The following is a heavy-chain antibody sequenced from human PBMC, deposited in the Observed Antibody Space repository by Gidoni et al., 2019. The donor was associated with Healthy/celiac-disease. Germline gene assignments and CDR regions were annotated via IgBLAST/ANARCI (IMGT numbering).Heavy chain of an antibody. Sequence: QVQLVESGGGVVQPGRSLRLSCAASGFTFSSYGMHWVRQAPGKGLEWVAVISYDGSNKYYADSVKGRFTISRDNSKNTLYLQMNSLRAEDTAVYYCAKDLTAARPLSPSYYYYGMDVWGQGTTVTVSS. J-gene: IGHJ6*02. CDR3: AKDLTAARPLSPSYYYYGMDV. CDR2: ISYDGSNK. D-gene: IGHD6-6*01. V-gene: IGHV3-30*18. CDR1: GFTFSSYG.